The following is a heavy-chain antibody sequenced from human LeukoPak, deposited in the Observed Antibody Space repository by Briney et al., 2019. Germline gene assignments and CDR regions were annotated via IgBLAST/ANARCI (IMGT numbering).Heavy chain of an antibody. CDR3: ARDDARPKRNRHDFWSGYTTYHYYYMDV. D-gene: IGHD3-3*01. Sequence: GGSLRLSCAASGFTFSSYSMNWVRQAPGKGLEWVSSISSSSSYLYYADSVKGRFTISRDNAKNSLYLQMNSLRAEDTAVYYCARDDARPKRNRHDFWSGYTTYHYYYMDVWGKGTTVTVSS. CDR1: GFTFSSYS. V-gene: IGHV3-21*01. CDR2: ISSSSSYL. J-gene: IGHJ6*03.